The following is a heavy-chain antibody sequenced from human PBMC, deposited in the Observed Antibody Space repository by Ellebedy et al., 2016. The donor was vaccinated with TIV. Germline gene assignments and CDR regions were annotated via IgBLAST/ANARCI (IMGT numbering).Heavy chain of an antibody. CDR2: ISAHNRNT. D-gene: IGHD3-3*01. CDR3: ARDNLRFLEPRPGGDY. J-gene: IGHJ4*02. CDR1: GYAFINYG. V-gene: IGHV1-18*01. Sequence: ASVKVSCXASGYAFINYGISWVRQTPGQGLEWMGWISAHNRNTNYARNFQGRVIMTTDTSTSTAFMELRNLRSDDTAVYYCARDNLRFLEPRPGGDYWGQGTLVTVSS.